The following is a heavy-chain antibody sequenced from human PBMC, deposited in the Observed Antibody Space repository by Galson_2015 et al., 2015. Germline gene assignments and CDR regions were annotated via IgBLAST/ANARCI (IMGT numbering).Heavy chain of an antibody. CDR3: AKWLTGYYYFDY. CDR1: GFTFSSYG. D-gene: IGHD3-9*01. Sequence: SLRLSCAASGFTFSSYGMHWVRQAPGKGLEWVAVISYDGSNKYYADSVKGRFTISRDNSKNTLYLQMNSLRAEDTAVYYCAKWLTGYYYFDYWGKGTTVTVSS. V-gene: IGHV3-30*18. J-gene: IGHJ4*03. CDR2: ISYDGSNK.